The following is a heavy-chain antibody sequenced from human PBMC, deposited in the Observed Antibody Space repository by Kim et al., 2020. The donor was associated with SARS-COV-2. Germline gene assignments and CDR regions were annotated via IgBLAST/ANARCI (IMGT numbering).Heavy chain of an antibody. D-gene: IGHD5-12*01. Sequence: SLRLSCAASGFTFDDYAMHWVRQAPGKGLEWVSGISWNSGRIGYADSVKGRFTISRDNAKNSLHLQMNSLRAEDTALYYCAKALYSGYDEPTFDYWGQGTLVTVSS. CDR1: GFTFDDYA. J-gene: IGHJ4*02. V-gene: IGHV3-9*01. CDR2: ISWNSGRI. CDR3: AKALYSGYDEPTFDY.